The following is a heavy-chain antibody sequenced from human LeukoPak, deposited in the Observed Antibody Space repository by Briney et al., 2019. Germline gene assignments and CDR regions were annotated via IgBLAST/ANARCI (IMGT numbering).Heavy chain of an antibody. J-gene: IGHJ3*01. V-gene: IGHV4-61*08. CDR1: GGSISSGGYY. Sequence: SETLSLTCTVSGGSISSGGYYWSWIRQHPGKGLEWIGYIYYSGSTNYNPSLKSRVTISVDRSKNQFSLKLSSVTAADTAVYYCARRWVYDKRAFDAWGQGTMVTVSS. D-gene: IGHD3-16*01. CDR2: IYYSGST. CDR3: ARRWVYDKRAFDA.